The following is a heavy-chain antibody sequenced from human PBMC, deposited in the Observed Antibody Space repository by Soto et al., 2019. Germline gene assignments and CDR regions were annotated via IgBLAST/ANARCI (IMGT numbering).Heavy chain of an antibody. V-gene: IGHV1-18*01. CDR2: ISAYNGNT. CDR3: ARYRGAYGMDV. CDR1: GYTFTSYG. Sequence: QVQLVRSGAEVKKPAASVKVSCKASGYTFTSYGISWVRQAPGQGLEWMGWISAYNGNTNYAQKLQGRVTMTTETSTSTGYMGLRSLGSDDTAVYYCARYRGAYGMDVWGQGTTGTVSS. J-gene: IGHJ6*02.